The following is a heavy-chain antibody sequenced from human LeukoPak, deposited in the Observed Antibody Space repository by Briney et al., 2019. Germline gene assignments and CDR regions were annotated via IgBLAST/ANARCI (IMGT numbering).Heavy chain of an antibody. D-gene: IGHD6-19*01. J-gene: IGHJ4*02. CDR2: IYYSGST. CDR3: AREDFEPWHYFDY. CDR1: GGSISSSSYY. Sequence: SETLSLTCTVSGGSISSSSYYWGWIRQPPGKGLEWIGSIYYSGSTYYNPSLKSRVTISVDTSKNQFSLNLYYVTAADTAVYYCAREDFEPWHYFDYWGRGTLVTVSS. V-gene: IGHV4-39*07.